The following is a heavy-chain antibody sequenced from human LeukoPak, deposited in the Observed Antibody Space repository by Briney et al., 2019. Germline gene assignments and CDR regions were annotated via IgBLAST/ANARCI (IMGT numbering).Heavy chain of an antibody. CDR3: ARDWYGVGGVPDY. CDR1: GFTVSSNY. V-gene: IGHV3-66*01. J-gene: IGHJ4*02. CDR2: IYSGGST. D-gene: IGHD3-16*01. Sequence: GGSLRLSCAASGFTVSSNYMSWLRQGPGKGLEWVSIIYSGGSTYYADSVKGRFTISRDNSKNTVYLQMNSLRLEDAAVYYCARDWYGVGGVPDYWGQGTLVTASS.